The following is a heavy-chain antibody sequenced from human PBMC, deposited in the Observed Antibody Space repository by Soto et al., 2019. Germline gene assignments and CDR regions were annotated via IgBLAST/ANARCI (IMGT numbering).Heavy chain of an antibody. CDR3: AHIDPKIVPAGGHGGFDF. D-gene: IGHD2-21*02. J-gene: IGHJ4*02. CDR1: GFSVSSSGEG. CDR2: IYLDDDK. V-gene: IGHV2-5*02. Sequence: QITLKESGPTLVKPTQTLTLTCTVSGFSVSSSGEGVGCIRQPPGKALEWLALIYLDDDKRYSPSLKSRLTRLKDTSKNQVVLTLTNMDPVDTATYYCAHIDPKIVPAGGHGGFDFWGQGTLVTVSS.